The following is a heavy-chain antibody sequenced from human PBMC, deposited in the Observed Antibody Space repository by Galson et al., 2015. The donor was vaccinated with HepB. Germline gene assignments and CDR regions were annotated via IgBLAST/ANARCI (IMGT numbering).Heavy chain of an antibody. V-gene: IGHV1-2*05. CDR1: GYTFTGYY. CDR2: INPNSGGT. D-gene: IGHD3-22*01. Sequence: SVKVSCKASGYTFTGYYMHWVRQAPGQGLEWMGRINPNSGGTNYAQKFQGRVTMTRDTSISTAYMELSRLRSDDTVVYYCARGSVIYYDSSGFPDAFDIWGQGTMVTVSS. CDR3: ARGSVIYYDSSGFPDAFDI. J-gene: IGHJ3*02.